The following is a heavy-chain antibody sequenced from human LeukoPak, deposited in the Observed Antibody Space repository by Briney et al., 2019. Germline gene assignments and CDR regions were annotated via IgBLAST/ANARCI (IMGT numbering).Heavy chain of an antibody. D-gene: IGHD6-19*01. CDR1: DGSFSGFY. J-gene: IGHJ6*02. CDR2: INHSGTT. CDR3: ARMFRQRQVRKQYYGLDV. V-gene: IGHV4-34*01. Sequence: SQTLSLTCAVYDGSFSGFYWTWIRQSPGKGLEWIGEINHSGTTYLNPSLKSRVSTSVDTSKNQFSLKLNSVTGADRGIYYYARMFRQRQVRKQYYGLDVWGQGTTVTVSS.